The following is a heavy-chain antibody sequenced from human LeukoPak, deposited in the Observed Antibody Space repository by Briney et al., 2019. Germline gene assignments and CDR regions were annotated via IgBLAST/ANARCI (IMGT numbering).Heavy chain of an antibody. Sequence: SETLSLTCAVYGGSFSGYYWSWIRQPPGKGLEWIGRIYTSGSTNYNPSLKSRVTMSVDTSKNQFSLKLSSVTAADTAVYYCARSGSYYVSIVDYWGQGTLVTVSS. V-gene: IGHV4-59*10. CDR3: ARSGSYYVSIVDY. D-gene: IGHD1-26*01. CDR2: IYTSGST. J-gene: IGHJ4*02. CDR1: GGSFSGYY.